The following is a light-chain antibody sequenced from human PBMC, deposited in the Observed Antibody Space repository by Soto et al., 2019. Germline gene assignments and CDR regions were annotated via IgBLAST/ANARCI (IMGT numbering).Light chain of an antibody. V-gene: IGKV1-5*03. CDR1: QSISSW. CDR3: HQYSSYWT. CDR2: KAS. Sequence: QSPSTLSASVGDRVTITCRASQSISSWLAWYQQKPGKAPKLLIYKASSLESGVPSRFSGSGSGTEFTLTISSLQPEDFATYYCHQYSSYWTFGQGTKVDIK. J-gene: IGKJ1*01.